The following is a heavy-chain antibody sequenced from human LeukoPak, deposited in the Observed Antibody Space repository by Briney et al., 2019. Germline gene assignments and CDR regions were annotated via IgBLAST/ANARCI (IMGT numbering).Heavy chain of an antibody. Sequence: SETLSLTCAVSGGSISSYNWWSWVRQPPGKGLEWIGEIYHGGSTSYNPSLKSRVTISVDTSKNQFSLKLSSVTAADTAVYYCARLGFGESKRDYYYYMDVWGKGTTVTISS. CDR2: IYHGGST. V-gene: IGHV4-4*02. CDR3: ARLGFGESKRDYYYYMDV. D-gene: IGHD3-10*01. CDR1: GGSISSYNW. J-gene: IGHJ6*03.